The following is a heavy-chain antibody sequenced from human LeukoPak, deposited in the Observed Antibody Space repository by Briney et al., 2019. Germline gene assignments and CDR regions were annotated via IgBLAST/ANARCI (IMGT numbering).Heavy chain of an antibody. CDR3: ARDKVYYDVTVYTLFDY. CDR2: ISDTTSFI. V-gene: IGHV3-21*01. CDR1: GFAFNTYT. D-gene: IGHD3-22*01. Sequence: GGSLRLSCEASGFAFNTYTMNWVRQAPGKGLEWVSTISDTTSFIYYADSVKGRFTISRDNAKNSLYLEMNSLRAEDTAVYFCARDKVYYDVTVYTLFDYWARGTLVTVSS. J-gene: IGHJ4*02.